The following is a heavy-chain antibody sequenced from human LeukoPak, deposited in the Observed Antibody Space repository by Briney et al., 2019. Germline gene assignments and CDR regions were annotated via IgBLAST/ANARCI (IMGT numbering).Heavy chain of an antibody. CDR1: GFTFSSYS. J-gene: IGHJ4*02. CDR2: ISSSSSYI. D-gene: IGHD4-17*01. V-gene: IGHV3-21*01. CDR3: ARESLPQGDYGDYVGDY. Sequence: GGALRLSCAASGFTFSSYSMNWGRHGPGKGLGWVSFISSSSSYIYYADSVKGRFTISRDNAKNSLYLQMNSLRAEDTAVYYCARESLPQGDYGDYVGDYWGQGTLVTVSS.